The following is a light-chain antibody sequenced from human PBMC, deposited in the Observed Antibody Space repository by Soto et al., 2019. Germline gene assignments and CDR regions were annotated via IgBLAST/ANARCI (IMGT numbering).Light chain of an antibody. V-gene: IGKV1-8*01. J-gene: IGKJ2*01. CDR1: QGISSY. CDR3: QQYYSYPRT. CDR2: AAS. Sequence: AIRMTQSPSSLSASTGDRVTITCRASQGISSYLAWYQQKPGKAPKRLIYAASTLQSGVPSRFSGSGSGTDFTLTISCMPSEDFATYYCQQYYSYPRTFGQGTKLEIK.